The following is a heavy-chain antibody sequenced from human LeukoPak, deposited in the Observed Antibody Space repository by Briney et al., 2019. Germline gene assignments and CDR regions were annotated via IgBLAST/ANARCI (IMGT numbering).Heavy chain of an antibody. CDR2: ISSSSSTI. J-gene: IGHJ5*02. D-gene: IGHD6-19*01. V-gene: IGHV3-48*01. Sequence: PAGSLRLSCAASGFTFSSYSMNWVRQAPGQGLEWVSYISSSSSTIYYADSVKGRFTISTDNAKNSLYLQTNSLRAEDTAVYYCARAYSVADRWGQGTLVTVSS. CDR1: GFTFSSYS. CDR3: ARAYSVADR.